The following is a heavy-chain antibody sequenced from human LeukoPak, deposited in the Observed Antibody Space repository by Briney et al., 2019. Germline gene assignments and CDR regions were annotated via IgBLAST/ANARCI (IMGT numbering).Heavy chain of an antibody. CDR3: ARLLGKQQLAPFDY. D-gene: IGHD6-13*01. CDR2: IHYGGNT. J-gene: IGHJ4*02. CDR1: GGSISSSIYY. V-gene: IGHV4-39*01. Sequence: SETLSLTCTVSGGSISSSIYYWGWIRQLPGKGLEWVGHIHYGGNTYYNPSLKSRVTISVDTSKNQFSLKLRSVTAADTAVYYCARLLGKQQLAPFDYWGQGTLVTVSS.